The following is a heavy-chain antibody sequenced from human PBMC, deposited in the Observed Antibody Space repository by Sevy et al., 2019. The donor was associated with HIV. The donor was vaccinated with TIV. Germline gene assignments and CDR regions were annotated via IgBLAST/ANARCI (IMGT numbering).Heavy chain of an antibody. D-gene: IGHD3-3*01. CDR1: GYTFTSYG. CDR2: ISAYNGNT. V-gene: IGHV1-18*01. J-gene: IGHJ6*02. CDR3: RKWLVFNFGVVNYGMDV. Sequence: ASVKVSCKASGYTFTSYGISWVRQAPGQGLEWMGWISAYNGNTNYAQKLQGRVTMTTDTSTSTAYMELRRLGSDDTALYYCRKWLVFNFGVVNYGMDVWGQGTTVTVSS.